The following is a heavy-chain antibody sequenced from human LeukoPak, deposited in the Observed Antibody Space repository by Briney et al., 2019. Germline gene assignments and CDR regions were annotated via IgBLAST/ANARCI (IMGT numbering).Heavy chain of an antibody. Sequence: GGSLRLSCTVSGFTVSSNSMSWVRQAPGKGLEWVSFIYSDNTHYSDSVKGRFTISRDNSKNTLYLQMNSLRAEDTAVYYCASSRAVGATVIYYYMDVWGKGTTVTISS. CDR3: ASSRAVGATVIYYYMDV. V-gene: IGHV3-53*01. CDR2: IYSDNT. D-gene: IGHD1-26*01. CDR1: GFTVSSNS. J-gene: IGHJ6*03.